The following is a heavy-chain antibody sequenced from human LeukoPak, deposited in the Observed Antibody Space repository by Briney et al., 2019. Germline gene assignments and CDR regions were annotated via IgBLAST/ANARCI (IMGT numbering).Heavy chain of an antibody. CDR3: ARWEGGDILTGYYGFDY. CDR1: GFTFSSYS. Sequence: PGGSLRLSCAASGFTFSSYSMNWVRHAPGKGLEWVSYISSSSSTIYYADSVKGRFTISRDYAKNSLYLQMGSLRAEDMAVYYCARWEGGDILTGYYGFDYWGQGTLVTVSS. V-gene: IGHV3-48*01. D-gene: IGHD3-9*01. J-gene: IGHJ4*02. CDR2: ISSSSSTI.